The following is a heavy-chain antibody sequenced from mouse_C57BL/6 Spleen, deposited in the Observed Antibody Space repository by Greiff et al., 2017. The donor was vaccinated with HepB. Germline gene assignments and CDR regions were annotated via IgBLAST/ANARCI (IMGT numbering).Heavy chain of an antibody. CDR1: GYAFSSYW. V-gene: IGHV1-80*01. D-gene: IGHD4-1*01. CDR2: IYPGDGDT. J-gene: IGHJ2*01. CDR3: ARCANGEGDY. Sequence: VQLQQSGAELVKPGASVKISCNASGYAFSSYWMHWVKQRPGTGLEWIGQIYPGDGDTNSNGKFKGKATLTADKSSSTASMQLSSLTSEVSAVYCCARCANGEGDYWGQGTTLTVSA.